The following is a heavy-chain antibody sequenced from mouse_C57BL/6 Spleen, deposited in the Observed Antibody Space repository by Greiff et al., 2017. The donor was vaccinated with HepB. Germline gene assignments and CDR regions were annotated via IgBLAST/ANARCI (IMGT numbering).Heavy chain of an antibody. CDR1: GFNIKDYY. CDR3: DRTHYYGSSSYWYFDV. D-gene: IGHD1-1*01. V-gene: IGHV14-2*01. CDR2: IDPEDGET. Sequence: VQLKQSGAELVKPGASVKLSCTASGFNIKDYYMHWVKQRTEQGLEWIGRIDPEDGETQYAPKFQGKATITADTSSNTAYLQLSSLTSEDTAVYYCDRTHYYGSSSYWYFDVWGTGTTVTVSS. J-gene: IGHJ1*03.